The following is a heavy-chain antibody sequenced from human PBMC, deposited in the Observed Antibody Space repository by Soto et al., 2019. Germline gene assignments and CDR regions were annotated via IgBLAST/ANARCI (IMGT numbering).Heavy chain of an antibody. CDR1: GYTFTSYG. V-gene: IGHV1-18*01. J-gene: IGHJ6*01. Sequence: XSVKVTCKASGYTFTSYGIVWVRQAPGQGLEWMGWISAYNGNTNYAQKLQGRVTMTTDTSTSTAYMELRSLRSDDTAVYYCARDMLRQLVRGRAHYYYGMDVRGQGTTVTVYS. D-gene: IGHD6-13*01. CDR2: ISAYNGNT. CDR3: ARDMLRQLVRGRAHYYYGMDV.